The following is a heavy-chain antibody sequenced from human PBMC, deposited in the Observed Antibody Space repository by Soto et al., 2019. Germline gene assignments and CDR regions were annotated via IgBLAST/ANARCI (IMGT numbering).Heavy chain of an antibody. Sequence: EVQLLESGGGFVQPGGSLRLSCAASGFTFSSYAMTWVRQAPGKGLEWVSTINGGGIYTYYADSVKGRFTISRDSSKNGLFLQMNSLRGEDTCVYYCATERFGSTGWYRFDDWGQGTLVTVSS. CDR2: INGGGIYT. V-gene: IGHV3-23*01. D-gene: IGHD6-19*01. J-gene: IGHJ4*02. CDR3: ATERFGSTGWYRFDD. CDR1: GFTFSSYA.